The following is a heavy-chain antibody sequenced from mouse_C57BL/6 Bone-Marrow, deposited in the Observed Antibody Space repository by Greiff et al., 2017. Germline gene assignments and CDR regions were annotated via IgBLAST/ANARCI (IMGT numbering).Heavy chain of an antibody. CDR2: FHPYNDDT. CDR3: ARKEDGYYPAWFAY. Sequence: VNLVESGAELVKPGASVKMSFKASGYTFTTYPIEWMKQNHGKSLEWIGNFHPYNDDTKYNEKFKGKATLTVEKSSSTVYLELSRLTSDDSAVYCCARKEDGYYPAWFAYWGQGTLVTVSA. D-gene: IGHD2-3*01. V-gene: IGHV1-47*01. CDR1: GYTFTTYP. J-gene: IGHJ3*01.